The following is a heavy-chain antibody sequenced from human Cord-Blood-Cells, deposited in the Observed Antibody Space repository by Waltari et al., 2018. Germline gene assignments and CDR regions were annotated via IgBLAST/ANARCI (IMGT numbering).Heavy chain of an antibody. CDR2: INHSGST. CDR3: AWALVSVLYPGAFAL. V-gene: IGHV4-34*01. D-gene: IGHD2-8*02. J-gene: IGHJ4*03. Sequence: QVQLQQVGAGRGKPSETLSRTCAVSGCSFSGYILSWIRQTPGKGLEWIGEINHSGSTNYNPSLKSRVTISVDTSQNPFSLKLSSVTAADTAVSYCAWALVSVLYPGAFALWGPGLLVAV. CDR1: GCSFSGYI.